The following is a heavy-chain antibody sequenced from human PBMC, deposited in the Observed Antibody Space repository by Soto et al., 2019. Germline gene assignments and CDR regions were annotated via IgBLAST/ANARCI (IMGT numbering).Heavy chain of an antibody. D-gene: IGHD4-17*01. CDR3: ASITTTVTDY. J-gene: IGHJ4*02. Sequence: GSLRLSCAASGFTFSSYSMNWVRQAPGKGLEWVSSISSSSSYIYYADSVKGRFTISRDNAKNSLYLQMNSLRAEDTAVYYCASITTTVTDYWGQGTLVTVSS. CDR2: ISSSSSYI. CDR1: GFTFSSYS. V-gene: IGHV3-21*01.